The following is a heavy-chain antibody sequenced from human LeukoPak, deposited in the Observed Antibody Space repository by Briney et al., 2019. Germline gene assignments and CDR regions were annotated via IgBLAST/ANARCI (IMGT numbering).Heavy chain of an antibody. V-gene: IGHV1-69*13. CDR2: IIPIFGTA. D-gene: IGHD2-2*01. Sequence: SVKVSCKASGGTFSSYAISWVRQAPGQGLEWMGGIIPIFGTANYAQNLQGRVTIPAHESTSTAYMELSSLRSEDTAVYYCARDACAPPSCYYYWFDPWGQGTLVTVSS. J-gene: IGHJ5*02. CDR3: ARDACAPPSCYYYWFDP. CDR1: GGTFSSYA.